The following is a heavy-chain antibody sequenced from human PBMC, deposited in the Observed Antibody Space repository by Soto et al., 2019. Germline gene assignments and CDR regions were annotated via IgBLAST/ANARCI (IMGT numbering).Heavy chain of an antibody. Sequence: ASVKVSCKASGGTFSSYTISWVRQAPGQGLEWMGRIIPILGIANYAQKFQGRVTITADKSTSTAYMELSSLRSEDTAVYYCITNAAYNVDTAMVARYFQHWGQGTLVTVSS. J-gene: IGHJ1*01. V-gene: IGHV1-69*02. CDR1: GGTFSSYT. CDR2: IIPILGIA. CDR3: ITNAAYNVDTAMVARYFQH. D-gene: IGHD5-18*01.